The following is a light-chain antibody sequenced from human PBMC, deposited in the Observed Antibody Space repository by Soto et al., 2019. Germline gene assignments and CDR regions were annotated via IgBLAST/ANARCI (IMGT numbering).Light chain of an antibody. Sequence: EIVFTQSPGNLSLSPGETATLSCRASQSVSNYLAWYHQRPGEAPRLLIYDASYRATDIPPRFSGSGSGTDFTLNISSLEPEDFAVYYCHQRRSWPPTITFGQGTRVEIK. J-gene: IGKJ5*01. CDR3: HQRRSWPPTIT. V-gene: IGKV3-11*01. CDR1: QSVSNY. CDR2: DAS.